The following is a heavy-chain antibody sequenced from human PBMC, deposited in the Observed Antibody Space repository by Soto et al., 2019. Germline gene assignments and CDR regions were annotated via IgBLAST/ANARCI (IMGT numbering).Heavy chain of an antibody. D-gene: IGHD3-3*01. Sequence: RGESLKISCKGSGYNFAGYWIAWVRQMPGKGLELMGIIYPSDSDTRYRPSFQGQVTISADKSISSAYLQWSSLRASDTAMYYCARGGVSTRTFDYWGQGTPVTVSS. CDR1: GYNFAGYW. CDR3: ARGGVSTRTFDY. CDR2: IYPSDSDT. J-gene: IGHJ4*02. V-gene: IGHV5-51*01.